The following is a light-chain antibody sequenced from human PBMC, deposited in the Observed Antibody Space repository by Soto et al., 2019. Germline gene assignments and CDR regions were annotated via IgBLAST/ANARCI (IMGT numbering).Light chain of an antibody. J-gene: IGKJ1*01. CDR2: TVS. V-gene: IGKV1-39*01. CDR3: QESYSTS. CDR1: QSVSNY. Sequence: DIQMTQSPSSLAASVGDRVTITCRASQSVSNYLNWYQQKPGKPPRLLIYTVSSLQNGVSSRFSGSGSGTDFTLTISSLQPEDIATYYCQESYSTSFGQGTKVDIK.